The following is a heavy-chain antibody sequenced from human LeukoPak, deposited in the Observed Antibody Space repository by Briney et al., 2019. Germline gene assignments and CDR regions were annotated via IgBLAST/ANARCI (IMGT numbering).Heavy chain of an antibody. J-gene: IGHJ4*02. CDR3: ARGFAIFYGGNSVGDDY. V-gene: IGHV4-34*01. D-gene: IGHD4-23*01. CDR1: GGSFSGYY. CDR2: INHSGST. Sequence: PSETLSLTCAVYGGSFSGYYWSWIRQPPGKGLEWIGEINHSGSTNYHPSLKSRVTISEDPSKNQFSLKLSSVTAADTAVYYCARGFAIFYGGNSVGDDYWGQGTLVTVSS.